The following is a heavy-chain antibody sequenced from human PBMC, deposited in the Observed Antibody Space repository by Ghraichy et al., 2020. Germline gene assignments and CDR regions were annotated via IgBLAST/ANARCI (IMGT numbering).Heavy chain of an antibody. Sequence: SETLSLTCTVSGGSISSSSYYWGWIRQPPGKGLEWIGSIYYSGSTYYNPSLKSRVTMSVDTSKNQFSLKLSSVTAADTAVYYCSGLAKYYYGSGSYRWYFDYWGHGTLVTVSS. D-gene: IGHD3-10*01. CDR2: IYYSGST. J-gene: IGHJ4*01. V-gene: IGHV4-39*01. CDR3: SGLAKYYYGSGSYRWYFDY. CDR1: GGSISSSSYY.